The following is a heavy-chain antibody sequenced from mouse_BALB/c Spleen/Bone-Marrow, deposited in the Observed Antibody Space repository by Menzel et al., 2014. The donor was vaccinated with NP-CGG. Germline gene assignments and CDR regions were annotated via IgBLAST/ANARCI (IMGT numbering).Heavy chain of an antibody. CDR3: TRDHYYYGSSYWYFDV. CDR1: GYTFTSYY. D-gene: IGHD1-1*01. CDR2: INPSNGGT. Sequence: QLQQSGAELVKPGASVKLSCKASGYTFTSYYMYWVKQRPGQGLEWIGGINPSNGGTNFNEKFKSKATLTVDKSSSTAYMQLSSLTSEDAAVYYCTRDHYYYGSSYWYFDVWGAGTTVNVSS. V-gene: IGHV1S81*02. J-gene: IGHJ1*01.